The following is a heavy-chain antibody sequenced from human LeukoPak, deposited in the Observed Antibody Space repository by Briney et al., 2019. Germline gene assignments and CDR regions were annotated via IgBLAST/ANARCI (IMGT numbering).Heavy chain of an antibody. CDR1: GGSISSSSYY. CDR2: IYYSGST. D-gene: IGHD6-6*01. CDR3: ARDPDSSSSGVD. Sequence: SETLSLTCTVSGGSISSSSYYWGWIRQPPGKGLEWIGSIYYSGSTYYNPSLKSRVTISVGTSKNQFSLKLSSVTAADTAVYYCARDPDSSSSGVDWGQGTLVTVSS. J-gene: IGHJ4*02. V-gene: IGHV4-39*07.